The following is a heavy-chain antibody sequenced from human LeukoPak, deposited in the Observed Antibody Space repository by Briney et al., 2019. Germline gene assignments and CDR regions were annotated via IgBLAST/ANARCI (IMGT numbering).Heavy chain of an antibody. CDR1: GFTFSSYG. CDR2: ISYDGSNK. V-gene: IGHV3-30*03. D-gene: IGHD6-13*01. J-gene: IGHJ4*02. CDR3: ARDRGYLFDY. Sequence: QPGRSLRLSCAASGFTFSSYGMHWVRQAPGKGLEWVAVISYDGSNKYCSDSVKGRFTISRDNSKNTLYLQMNSLRAEDTAVYYCARDRGYLFDYWGQGTLVTVSS.